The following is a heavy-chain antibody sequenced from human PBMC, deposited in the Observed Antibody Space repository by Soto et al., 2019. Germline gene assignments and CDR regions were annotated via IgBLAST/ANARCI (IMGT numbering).Heavy chain of an antibody. CDR2: SYYTGTT. V-gene: IGHV4-31*03. CDR1: GASISSGGYY. J-gene: IGHJ4*02. D-gene: IGHD4-17*01. CDR3: ARGAYGDYAY. Sequence: QVHLQESGPGLVKPSQTLSLTCTVSGASISSGGYYWSWFRQHPGKGLEWIGYSYYTGTTDYNPSLKSRVNISIETSETQFSLNLSSVTAADTAVYYCARGAYGDYAYWGQGTLVTVSA.